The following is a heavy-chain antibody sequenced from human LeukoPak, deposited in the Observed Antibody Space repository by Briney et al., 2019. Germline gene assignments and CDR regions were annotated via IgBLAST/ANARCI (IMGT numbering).Heavy chain of an antibody. V-gene: IGHV3-11*01. J-gene: IGHJ4*02. CDR1: GFIFSDYY. D-gene: IGHD3-22*01. CDR2: ISSSSTDM. CDR3: ARGVPSSGPSY. Sequence: GGSLRLSCAGSGFIFSDYYMSWIRQAPGKGLEWVSYISSSSTDMYYADSVKGRFSISRDNAKNSLHLQMISLRVEDTAVYYCARGVPSSGPSYWGQGTLVTVSS.